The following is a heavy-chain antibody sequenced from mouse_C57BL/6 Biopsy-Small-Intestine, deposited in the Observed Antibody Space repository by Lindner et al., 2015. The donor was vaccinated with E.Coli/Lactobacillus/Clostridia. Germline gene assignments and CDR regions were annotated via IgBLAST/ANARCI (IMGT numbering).Heavy chain of an antibody. Sequence: VQLQESGPELVKPGASVKISCKASGYSFTGYYMHWVKQRPEQGLEWIGRIDPEDGDTEYAPKFPGKATMTADTSSNTAYLQLSSLTSEDTAVYYCTTNYAMDYWGQGTSVTVSS. J-gene: IGHJ4*01. CDR1: GYSFTGYY. CDR2: IDPEDGDT. V-gene: IGHV14-1*01. CDR3: TTNYAMDY.